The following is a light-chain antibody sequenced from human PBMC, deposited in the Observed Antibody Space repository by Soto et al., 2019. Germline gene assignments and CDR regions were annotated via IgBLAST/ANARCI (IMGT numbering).Light chain of an antibody. V-gene: IGKV3-15*01. CDR3: QQYNNWPAIT. Sequence: EIVMTQSPATPSVSPGGRATLPCRASQSVRSNLAWYQQKPGQAPRLLIYGAYTRATDIPARFSGTGSGTEFTLTISSLQSEDFAIYYCQQYNNWPAITFGQGTRLEIK. CDR1: QSVRSN. J-gene: IGKJ5*01. CDR2: GAY.